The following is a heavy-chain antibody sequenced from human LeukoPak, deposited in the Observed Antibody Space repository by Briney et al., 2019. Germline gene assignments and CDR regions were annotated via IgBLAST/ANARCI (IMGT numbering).Heavy chain of an antibody. Sequence: GESLKISCKGSGYSFTTYWIAWVRQMPGKGLEWMGIIYPGDSDTRYSPSLQGQVTISADKSISTAYLQWSSLKASDTAMYYCARHGNYDSSGYYHDWGQGTLVTVSS. D-gene: IGHD3-22*01. V-gene: IGHV5-51*01. CDR2: IYPGDSDT. CDR3: ARHGNYDSSGYYHD. CDR1: GYSFTTYW. J-gene: IGHJ4*02.